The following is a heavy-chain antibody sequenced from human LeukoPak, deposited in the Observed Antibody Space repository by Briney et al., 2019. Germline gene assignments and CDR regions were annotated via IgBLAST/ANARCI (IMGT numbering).Heavy chain of an antibody. V-gene: IGHV3-23*01. Sequence: GGTLRLSCAASGFTFRTSGMSWARQAPGKGLEWVSAISGSGVSTYYADSVKGRFTISRDNSKNTLYLQMNSLRAEDTAVYYCAKEYGYTYGEFDYWGQGTLVTVSS. J-gene: IGHJ4*02. CDR3: AKEYGYTYGEFDY. D-gene: IGHD5-18*01. CDR1: GFTFRTSG. CDR2: ISGSGVST.